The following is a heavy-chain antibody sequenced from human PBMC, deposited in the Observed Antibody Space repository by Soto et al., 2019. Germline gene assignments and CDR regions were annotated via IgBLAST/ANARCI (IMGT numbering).Heavy chain of an antibody. V-gene: IGHV4-30-4*01. CDR3: ARGTRVYGMDV. D-gene: IGHD2-8*02. CDR1: GGSISSGDYY. J-gene: IGHJ6*02. Sequence: QVQLQASGPGLVKPSQTLSLTCTVSGGSISSGDYYWSWIRQPPGKGLEWLGYIYYSGSTYYNPSLKSRVTISVDSSNNQFSLKLISATAADTAVYYSARGTRVYGMDVWGQGTTVTFSS. CDR2: IYYSGST.